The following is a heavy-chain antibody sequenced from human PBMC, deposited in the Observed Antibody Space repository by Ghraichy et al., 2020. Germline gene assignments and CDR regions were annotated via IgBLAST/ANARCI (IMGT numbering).Heavy chain of an antibody. V-gene: IGHV4-39*07. CDR3: ARQTQTGIEYYFDY. CDR1: GGAISSSSYY. Sequence: SETLSLTCTVSGGAISSSSYYWGWIRQPPGKGLEWIGSIYYSGSTYYNPSLKSRVTISVDTSKNQFSLKLSSVTAADTAVYYCARQTQTGIEYYFDYWGQGTLVTVSS. J-gene: IGHJ4*02. CDR2: IYYSGST. D-gene: IGHD1-1*01.